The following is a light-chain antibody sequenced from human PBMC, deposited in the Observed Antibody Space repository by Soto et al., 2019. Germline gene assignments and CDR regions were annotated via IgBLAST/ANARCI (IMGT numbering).Light chain of an antibody. CDR3: QHYNSYSEA. CDR1: QAISSW. CDR2: KAS. J-gene: IGKJ1*01. V-gene: IGKV1-5*03. Sequence: DIQMTQSPSTLSGSVGDSVTITCRASQAISSWLAWYQQKPGKAPKLLIYKASTLKSGVPSSFSGSGSGTEFTLTISSLQPDEFATYYCQHYNSYSEAFGQGTKVDIK.